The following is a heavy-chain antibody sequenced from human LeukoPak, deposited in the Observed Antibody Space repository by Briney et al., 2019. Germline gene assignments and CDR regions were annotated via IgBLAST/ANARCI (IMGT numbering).Heavy chain of an antibody. CDR1: DYTFISYG. J-gene: IGHJ3*02. CDR3: AREWTYDSYQNVFDI. V-gene: IGHV1-18*01. D-gene: IGHD3-22*01. CDR2: ISPYNDNT. Sequence: ASVTVSCKASDYTFISYGISWVRQAPGQGLEWMAWISPYNDNTYYAQNLQGRVTVTTDTSTSTAYMELRSLRSDDTAVYYCAREWTYDSYQNVFDIWGQGTMVTVS.